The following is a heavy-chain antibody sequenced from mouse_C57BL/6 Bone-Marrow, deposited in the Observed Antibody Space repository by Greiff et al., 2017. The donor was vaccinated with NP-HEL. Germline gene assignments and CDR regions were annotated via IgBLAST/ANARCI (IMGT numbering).Heavy chain of an antibody. CDR2: IYPRDGST. J-gene: IGHJ3*01. D-gene: IGHD2-4*01. CDR3: ARGGYYDYGVFAF. Sequence: VQLQQSGPELVKPGASVKLSCKASGYTFTSYDINWVKQRPGQGLEWIGWIYPRDGSTTYNEKFKGKATLTVDTSSSTAYMELHSLTSEDSAVYFCARGGYYDYGVFAFWGQGTLVTVSA. V-gene: IGHV1-85*01. CDR1: GYTFTSYD.